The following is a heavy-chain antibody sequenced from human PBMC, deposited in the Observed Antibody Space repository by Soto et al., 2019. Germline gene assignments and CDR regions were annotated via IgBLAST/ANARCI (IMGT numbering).Heavy chain of an antibody. Sequence: QVQLVQSGAEVKKPGSSVKVSCKASGGTFSNYAISWVRQAPGQGLEWMGGIIPIFATANYAQKFQGRVTINADESTSTAYMELSSLRSEDTAVYYCARGSYCSGGSCYSSFDIWGQGTMVTVSS. D-gene: IGHD2-15*01. J-gene: IGHJ3*02. V-gene: IGHV1-69*01. CDR2: IIPIFATA. CDR1: GGTFSNYA. CDR3: ARGSYCSGGSCYSSFDI.